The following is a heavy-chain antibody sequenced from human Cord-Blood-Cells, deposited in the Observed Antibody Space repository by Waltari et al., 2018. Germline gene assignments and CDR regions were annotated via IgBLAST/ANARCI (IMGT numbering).Heavy chain of an antibody. CDR1: GFTFSSYA. D-gene: IGHD1-1*01. J-gene: IGHJ4*02. CDR3: ARGTYFDY. CDR2: ISYDGSNK. V-gene: IGHV3-30-3*01. Sequence: QVQLVESGGGVVQPGRSLRLSCAASGFTFSSYAMHWVRQAPGKGREWVAVISYDGSNKYYADSVKGRFTISRDNSKNTLYLQMNSLMAEDTAVYYCARGTYFDYWGQGTLVTVSS.